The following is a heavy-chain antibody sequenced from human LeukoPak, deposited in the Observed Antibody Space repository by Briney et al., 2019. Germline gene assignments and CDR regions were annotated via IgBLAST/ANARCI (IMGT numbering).Heavy chain of an antibody. V-gene: IGHV3-21*01. CDR3: ARDRRWQLPSYGMDV. D-gene: IGHD3-10*01. CDR2: ISSSSSYI. J-gene: IGHJ6*02. CDR1: GFTFSDYH. Sequence: PGGSLRLSCAASGFTFSDYHMNWVRQAPGKGLEWGSSISSSSSYIYYADSVKGRFTISRDNAKNSLYLQMNSLRAEDTAVYYCARDRRWQLPSYGMDVWGQGTTVTVSS.